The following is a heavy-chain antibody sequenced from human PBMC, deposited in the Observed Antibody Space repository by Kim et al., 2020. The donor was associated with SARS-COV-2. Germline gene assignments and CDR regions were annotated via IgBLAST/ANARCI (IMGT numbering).Heavy chain of an antibody. CDR1: GFTFRNYA. Sequence: GGSLRLSCAASGFTFRNYAMTWVRQAPGRGLEWVSSITASGASTYSADSVKGRFTISRDKSKNTMYVEMNSLRADDTAVYYCARRITMIRGVAVSGMDVCGQGTTVTVSS. D-gene: IGHD3-10*01. J-gene: IGHJ6*02. V-gene: IGHV3-23*01. CDR2: ITASGAST. CDR3: ARRITMIRGVAVSGMDV.